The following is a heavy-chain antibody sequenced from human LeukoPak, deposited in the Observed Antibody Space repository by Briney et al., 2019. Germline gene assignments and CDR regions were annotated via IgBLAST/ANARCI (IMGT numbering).Heavy chain of an antibody. CDR1: GGSISSYY. CDR3: AREGYYDTSASGAFDI. Sequence: PSETLSLTCTVPGGSISSYYWSWIRQPPGKGLEWIGYIYYSGSTDYNPSLKSRVTISVDTSKNQFSLKLSSVTAADTAVYYCAREGYYDTSASGAFDIWGQGTMVTVSS. J-gene: IGHJ3*02. D-gene: IGHD3-22*01. CDR2: IYYSGST. V-gene: IGHV4-59*01.